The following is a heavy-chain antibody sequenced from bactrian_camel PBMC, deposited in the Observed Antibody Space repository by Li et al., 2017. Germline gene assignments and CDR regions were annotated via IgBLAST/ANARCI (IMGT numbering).Heavy chain of an antibody. CDR2: ITRSGTL. CDR1: GYTVSSGA. V-gene: IGHV3S53*01. Sequence: HVQLVESGGGSVEPGGSRRLSCTASGYTVSSGAMAWFRQAPGKERELVSTITRSGTLRYADSVKGRFTISQDNAKNTLYLQMDSLKAEDTARYYCIKGAYWGQGTQVTVS. CDR3: IKGAY. J-gene: IGHJ4*01. D-gene: IGHD3*01.